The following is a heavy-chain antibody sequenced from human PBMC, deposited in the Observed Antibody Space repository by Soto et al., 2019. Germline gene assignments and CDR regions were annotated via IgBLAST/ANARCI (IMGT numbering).Heavy chain of an antibody. CDR3: ARDDHYYDSSGYYFDY. CDR2: IIPIFGTA. J-gene: IGHJ4*02. V-gene: IGHV1-69*12. CDR1: GGTFSSYA. Sequence: QVQLVQSGAEVKKPGSSVKVSCKASGGTFSSYAISWVRQAPGQGLEWMGGIIPIFGTANYAQKFQGRVTITADESTSTGYMELSSLRSEGTAVYYCARDDHYYDSSGYYFDYWGQGTLVTVSS. D-gene: IGHD3-22*01.